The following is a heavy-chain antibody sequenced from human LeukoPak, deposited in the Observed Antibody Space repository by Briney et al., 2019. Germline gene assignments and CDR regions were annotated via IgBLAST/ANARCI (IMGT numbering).Heavy chain of an antibody. CDR1: GGSINSGDHS. CDR2: IYRSGST. V-gene: IGHV4-30-2*01. Sequence: SETLSLTCAVSGGSINSGDHSWSWIRQPPGKGLEWIGYIYRSGSTYYNPSLQSRVSTSIDRSNNQFSLRLTSVTAADTAVYYCARGASYGRSDFDFWGRGTLVIVSS. D-gene: IGHD1-26*01. J-gene: IGHJ4*02. CDR3: ARGASYGRSDFDF.